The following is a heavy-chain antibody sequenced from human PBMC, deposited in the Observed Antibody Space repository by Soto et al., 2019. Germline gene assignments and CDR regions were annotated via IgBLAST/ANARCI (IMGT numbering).Heavy chain of an antibody. CDR1: GFTFSSYG. J-gene: IGHJ4*02. CDR2: ISYDGSNK. CDR3: TGSSSVFEVGGGRRFDY. D-gene: IGHD6-6*01. Sequence: GGSLRLTCAASGFTFSSYGMHWVRQAPGKGLEWVAVISYDGSNKYYADSVKGRFTISRDNSKNTLYLQMNSLRAEDTAVYYCTGSSSVFEVGGGRRFDYWGQGTLVTVSS. V-gene: IGHV3-30*03.